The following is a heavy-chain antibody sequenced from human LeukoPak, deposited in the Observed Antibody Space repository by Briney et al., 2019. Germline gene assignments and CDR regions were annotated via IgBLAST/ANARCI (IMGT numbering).Heavy chain of an antibody. Sequence: SETLSLTCTVSGGSISSSSYYWGWIRQPPGKGLEWIGSIYYSGSTYYNPSLKGRVTISVDTSKNQFSLKLSSVTAADTAVYYCARHRSTVTYNWFDPWGQGTLVTVSS. J-gene: IGHJ5*02. D-gene: IGHD4-11*01. V-gene: IGHV4-39*01. CDR1: GGSISSSSYY. CDR3: ARHRSTVTYNWFDP. CDR2: IYYSGST.